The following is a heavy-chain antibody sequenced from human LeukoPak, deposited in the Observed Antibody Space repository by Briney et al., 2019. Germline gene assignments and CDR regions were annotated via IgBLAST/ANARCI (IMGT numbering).Heavy chain of an antibody. CDR2: IYTSGST. J-gene: IGHJ4*02. CDR3: ARVSGGSYKYYFDY. D-gene: IGHD1-26*01. CDR1: GGSFSGYY. V-gene: IGHV4-59*10. Sequence: SETLSLTCAVYGGSFSGYYWSWIRQPAGKGLEWIGRIYTSGSTNYNPSLKSRVTMSVDTSKNQFSLKLSSVTAADTAVYYCARVSGGSYKYYFDYWGQGTLVTVSS.